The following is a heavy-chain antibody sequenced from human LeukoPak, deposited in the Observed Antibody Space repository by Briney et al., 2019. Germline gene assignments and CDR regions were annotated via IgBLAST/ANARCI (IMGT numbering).Heavy chain of an antibody. D-gene: IGHD3-22*01. J-gene: IGHJ1*01. CDR2: INPNSGGT. CDR1: GYTFIGYY. Sequence: GASVKVSCKASGYTFIGYYMHWVRQAPGQGLEWMGWINPNSGGTNYAQKFQGRVTMTRDTSISTAYMELSRLRSDDTAVYYCARGSYDSSDFEYFHHWGQGTLITVSS. CDR3: ARGSYDSSDFEYFHH. V-gene: IGHV1-2*02.